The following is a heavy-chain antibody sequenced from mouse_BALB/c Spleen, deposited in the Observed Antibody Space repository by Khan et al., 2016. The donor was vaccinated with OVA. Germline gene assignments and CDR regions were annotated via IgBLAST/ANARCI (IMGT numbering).Heavy chain of an antibody. CDR3: ARSITTATRGFAY. Sequence: EVQLQESGPGLVKPSQSLSLTCTVTGYSITSDYAWNWLRQFPGNKLEWMGYMTYSGSAIYNPSLKSRISITSDTSKNQFFLQLNSVTAEDTAEYYCARSITTATRGFAYWGQGTLVTVSA. CDR1: GYSITSDYA. V-gene: IGHV3-2*02. J-gene: IGHJ3*01. CDR2: MTYSGSA. D-gene: IGHD1-2*01.